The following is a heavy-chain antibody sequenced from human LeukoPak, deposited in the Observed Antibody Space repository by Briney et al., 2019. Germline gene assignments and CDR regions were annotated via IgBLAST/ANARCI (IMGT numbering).Heavy chain of an antibody. CDR1: GGTFSSYG. CDR2: IIPIFGIP. Sequence: SVKVSCKASGGTFSSYGISWVRQAPGQGLEWMGRIIPIFGIPNYAQKFQGRVTITADKSTSTAYMELSSLRSEDTAVYYCARHIVATMYYFDYWGQGTLVTVSS. CDR3: ARHIVATMYYFDY. J-gene: IGHJ4*02. D-gene: IGHD5-12*01. V-gene: IGHV1-69*04.